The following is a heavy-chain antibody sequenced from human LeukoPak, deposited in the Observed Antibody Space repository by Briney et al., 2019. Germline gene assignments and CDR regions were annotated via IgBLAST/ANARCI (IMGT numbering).Heavy chain of an antibody. CDR2: ISSSSSYI. CDR3: ARDRSSGYYYMDV. CDR1: GFTFSSYS. V-gene: IGHV3-21*01. D-gene: IGHD6-6*01. J-gene: IGHJ6*03. Sequence: GGSLRLSCAASGFTFSSYSMNWVRQAPGKGLEWVSSISSSSSYIYYADSVKGRFTISRDNAKNSLYLQMNSLRAEDTAVYYCARDRSSGYYYMDVWGKGTTVTVSS.